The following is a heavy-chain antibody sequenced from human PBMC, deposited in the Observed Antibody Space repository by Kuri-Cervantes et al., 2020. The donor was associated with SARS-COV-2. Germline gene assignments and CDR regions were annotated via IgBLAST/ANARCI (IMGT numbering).Heavy chain of an antibody. CDR2: INPNSGGT. J-gene: IGHJ6*02. CDR3: ARAPLRYFDWFGPYYYGMDV. CDR1: GYTFTGYY. V-gene: IGHV1-2*02. Sequence: ASVKVSCKASGYTFTGYYMHWVRQAPGQGLEWMGWINPNSGGTNYAQKFQGRVTMTRNTSISTAYMELSSLRSEDTAVYYCARAPLRYFDWFGPYYYGMDVWGQATTATVSS. D-gene: IGHD3-9*01.